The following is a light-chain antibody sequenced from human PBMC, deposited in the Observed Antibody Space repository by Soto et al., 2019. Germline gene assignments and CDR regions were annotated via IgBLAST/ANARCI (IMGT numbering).Light chain of an antibody. V-gene: IGLV2-14*01. J-gene: IGLJ2*01. CDR2: DVS. CDR3: SSYTSSSTLV. Sequence: QSALTQPASVSGSPGQSITISCTGTSSDVGGYNYVSWYQQHPGKAPKLMIYDVSHRPSEVSNRISGSKSGNTASLTISGLQAEDEADYYCSSYTSSSTLVFGGGTKLTVL. CDR1: SSDVGGYNY.